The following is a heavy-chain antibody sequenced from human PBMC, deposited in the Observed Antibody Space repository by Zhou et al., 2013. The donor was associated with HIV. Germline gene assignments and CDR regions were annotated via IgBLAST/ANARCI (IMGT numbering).Heavy chain of an antibody. Sequence: QVQLVQSGAEVKKPGASVKVSCKASGYTFTTSDIHWVRQASGQGLEWMGWINPNSGKGYYAQRFQGRVTMSRNISTTTAHMELSSLTSEDMAVYYCGRRGSWGDRTTIIRGGVDVWGQGTTVSVSS. V-gene: IGHV1-8*01. CDR3: GRRGSWGDRTTIIRGGVDV. D-gene: IGHD3-10*01. CDR1: GYTFTTSD. CDR2: INPNSGKG. J-gene: IGHJ6*02.